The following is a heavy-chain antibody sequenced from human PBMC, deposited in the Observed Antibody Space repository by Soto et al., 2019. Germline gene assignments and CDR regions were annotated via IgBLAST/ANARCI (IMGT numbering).Heavy chain of an antibody. CDR1: GYTFTSYA. CDR3: ARAGILWFGELAP. Sequence: ASVKVSCKASGYTFTSYAMHWVRQAPGQRLEWMGWINAGNGSTKYSQKFQGRVTITRDTSASTAYMELSSLRSEDTAVYYCARAGILWFGELAPWGQGTLVTVSS. D-gene: IGHD3-10*01. V-gene: IGHV1-3*01. J-gene: IGHJ5*02. CDR2: INAGNGST.